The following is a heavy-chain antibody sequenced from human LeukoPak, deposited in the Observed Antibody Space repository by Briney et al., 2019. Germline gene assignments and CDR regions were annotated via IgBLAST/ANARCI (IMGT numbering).Heavy chain of an antibody. CDR1: GGSIRSSYYY. CDR2: IYDSGST. J-gene: IGHJ4*02. CDR3: ARGLMLWLSN. Sequence: SETLSLTCTVSGGSIRSSYYYWGWIRQPPGKGLEWIGSIYDSGSTYYNPSLKSRVTISVDTSKNQFSLKLNSVTAADTAVYYCARGLMLWLSNWGQGTLVTVSS. D-gene: IGHD2-8*01. V-gene: IGHV4-39*01.